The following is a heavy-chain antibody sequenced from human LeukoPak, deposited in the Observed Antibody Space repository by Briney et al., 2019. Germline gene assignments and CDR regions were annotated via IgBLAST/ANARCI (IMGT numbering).Heavy chain of an antibody. Sequence: SETLSLTCTVSGGSISSYYWSWIRQPPGKGLEWIGYIYYSGSTNYNPSLKSRVTISVDTSKNQFSLKLSSVTAADTAVYYCARVLGSSTSSWFDPWGQGTLVTVSS. D-gene: IGHD2-2*01. V-gene: IGHV4-59*12. CDR3: ARVLGSSTSSWFDP. CDR1: GGSISSYY. CDR2: IYYSGST. J-gene: IGHJ5*02.